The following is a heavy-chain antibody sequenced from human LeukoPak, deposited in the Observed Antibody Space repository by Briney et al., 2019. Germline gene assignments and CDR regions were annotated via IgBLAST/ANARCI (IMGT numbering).Heavy chain of an antibody. Sequence: ASVKVSCKASGSTFTDNYIHWVRQAPGQGLEWMGWISPNSGGINYARKFQGRVTMTRDTSIGTAYMELSRLRSDDTAVYYCARVGVLRYFDWLPNFDYWGQGTLVTVSS. CDR1: GSTFTDNY. V-gene: IGHV1-2*02. J-gene: IGHJ4*02. CDR3: ARVGVLRYFDWLPNFDY. D-gene: IGHD3-9*01. CDR2: ISPNSGGI.